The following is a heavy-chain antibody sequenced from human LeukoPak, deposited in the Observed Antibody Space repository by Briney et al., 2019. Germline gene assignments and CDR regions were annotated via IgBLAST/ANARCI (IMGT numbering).Heavy chain of an antibody. CDR2: IYRGDSDT. V-gene: IGHV5-51*01. Sequence: GESLKISCKGSGYSFTSYWIGWVRQMPGKGLEWMGIIYRGDSDTRYSPSFQGQVTIPADKSISTAYLQWSSLKASDTAMYYCARRSGWYVGWFDPWGQGTLVTVSS. D-gene: IGHD6-19*01. J-gene: IGHJ5*02. CDR1: GYSFTSYW. CDR3: ARRSGWYVGWFDP.